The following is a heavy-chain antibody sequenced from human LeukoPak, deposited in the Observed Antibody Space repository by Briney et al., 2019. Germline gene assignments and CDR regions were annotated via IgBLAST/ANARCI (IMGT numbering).Heavy chain of an antibody. V-gene: IGHV4-59*12. Sequence: SETLSLTCTVSGGSINYAYWSWIRLPPGKKLEWIGFVSHTGSTNYNPSLKSRVTMSVDTSKNQFSLKLSSVTAADTAVYYCARLSTVTTSLDYWGQGTLVTVSS. D-gene: IGHD4-17*01. J-gene: IGHJ4*02. CDR3: ARLSTVTTSLDY. CDR1: GGSINYAY. CDR2: VSHTGST.